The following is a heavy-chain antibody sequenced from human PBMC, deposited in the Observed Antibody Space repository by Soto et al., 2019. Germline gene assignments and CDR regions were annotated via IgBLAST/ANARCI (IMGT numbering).Heavy chain of an antibody. CDR1: GYSFTTYW. D-gene: IGHD5-18*01. Sequence: GESLKISCKGSGYSFTTYWTGWVRQMPGKGLKGMGIIYPGDSDTRYSPSFQGQVTISADKSISTAYLQGSSLKASDTAMFYCARRGDTAMGAYYYYYMDVWGKGTTVTVSS. CDR2: IYPGDSDT. J-gene: IGHJ6*03. V-gene: IGHV5-51*01. CDR3: ARRGDTAMGAYYYYYMDV.